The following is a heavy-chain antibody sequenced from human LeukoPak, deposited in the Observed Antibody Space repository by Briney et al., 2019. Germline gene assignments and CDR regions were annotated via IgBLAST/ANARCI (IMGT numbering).Heavy chain of an antibody. CDR1: GFPFSTYW. D-gene: IGHD3-10*01. CDR2: ISSSGSTI. V-gene: IGHV3-48*04. CDR3: ARVKGSGVSYYFDY. Sequence: PGGSLRLSCAASGFPFSTYWMSWVRQAPGKGLEWVSYISSSGSTIYYADSVKGRFTISRDNAKNSLYLQMNSLRAEDTAVYYCARVKGSGVSYYFDYWGQGTLVTVSS. J-gene: IGHJ4*02.